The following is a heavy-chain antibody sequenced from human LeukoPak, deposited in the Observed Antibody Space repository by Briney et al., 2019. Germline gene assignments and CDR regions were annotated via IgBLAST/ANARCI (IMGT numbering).Heavy chain of an antibody. J-gene: IGHJ4*02. D-gene: IGHD4-17*01. Sequence: SETLSHTCAVYGGSFSGYYWSWIRQPPGKGLEWIGEINHSGSTNYNPSLKSRVTISVDTSKNQFSLKLSSVTAADTAVYYCARGLRPSDYWGQGTLVTVSS. CDR2: INHSGST. V-gene: IGHV4-34*01. CDR1: GGSFSGYY. CDR3: ARGLRPSDY.